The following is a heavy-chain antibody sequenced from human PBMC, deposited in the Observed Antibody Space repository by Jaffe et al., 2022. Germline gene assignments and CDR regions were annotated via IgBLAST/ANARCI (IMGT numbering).Heavy chain of an antibody. CDR1: GYTFTSYA. CDR2: INAGNGNT. Sequence: QVQLVQSGAEVKKPGASVKVSCKASGYTFTSYAMHWVRQAPGQRLEWMGWINAGNGNTKYSQKFQGRVTITRDTSASTAYMELSSLRSEDTAVYYCARDGPLYGDYGQYYFDYWGQGTLVTVSS. D-gene: IGHD4-17*01. J-gene: IGHJ4*02. V-gene: IGHV1-3*01. CDR3: ARDGPLYGDYGQYYFDY.